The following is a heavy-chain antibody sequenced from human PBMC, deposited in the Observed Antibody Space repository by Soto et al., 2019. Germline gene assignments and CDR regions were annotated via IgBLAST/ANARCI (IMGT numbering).Heavy chain of an antibody. V-gene: IGHV4-59*01. J-gene: IGHJ4*02. CDR2: IYYSGST. CDR3: ARELFGEHLAY. CDR1: GGSISSYY. Sequence: SETLSLTCTVSGGSISSYYWSWIRQPPGKGLEWIGYIYYSGSTNYNPSLKSRVTISVDTSKNQFSLKLSSVTAADTAVYYCARELFGEHLAYWGQGTLVTVSS. D-gene: IGHD3-10*01.